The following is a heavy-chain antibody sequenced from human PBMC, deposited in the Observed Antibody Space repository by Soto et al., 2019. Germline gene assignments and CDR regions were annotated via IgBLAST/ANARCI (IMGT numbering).Heavy chain of an antibody. J-gene: IGHJ4*02. Sequence: SETLSLTCTVSGGSISSSSYYWGWIRQSPGKGLEWIGSIYYSGSTYYNPSLKSRVTISVDTSKNQFSLKLSSVTAADTAVYYCARQFWSGYLADYWGQGTLVTVSS. CDR2: IYYSGST. CDR3: ARQFWSGYLADY. CDR1: GGSISSSSYY. V-gene: IGHV4-39*01. D-gene: IGHD3-3*01.